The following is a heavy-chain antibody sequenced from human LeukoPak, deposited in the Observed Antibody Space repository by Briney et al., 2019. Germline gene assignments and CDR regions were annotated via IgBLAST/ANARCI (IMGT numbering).Heavy chain of an antibody. D-gene: IGHD3-3*01. V-gene: IGHV3-15*01. CDR2: IKSKTDGGTA. CDR1: GFTFSNAW. J-gene: IGHJ6*03. Sequence: PGGSLRLSCAVSGFTFSNAWMSWVRQAPGKGLEWVGRIKSKTDGGTAEYAAPVKGRFTISRDDSKNTLYVQMSSLKTEDTAVYYCTIDGGHWSVYHNYYMDVWGKGTTVTVSS. CDR3: TIDGGHWSVYHNYYMDV.